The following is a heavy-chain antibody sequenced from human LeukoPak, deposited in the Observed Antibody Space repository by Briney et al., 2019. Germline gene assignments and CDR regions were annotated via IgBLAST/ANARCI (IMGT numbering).Heavy chain of an antibody. Sequence: ASVKVSCKASGYTFTSYGISWVRQAPGQGLEWMGCAQKLQGRVTMTTDTSTSTAYMELRSLRSDDTAVYYCARDLGAYCGGDCNPGYDAFDIWGQGTMVTVSS. CDR1: GYTFTSYG. D-gene: IGHD2-21*01. CDR3: ARDLGAYCGGDCNPGYDAFDI. V-gene: IGHV1-18*01. J-gene: IGHJ3*02.